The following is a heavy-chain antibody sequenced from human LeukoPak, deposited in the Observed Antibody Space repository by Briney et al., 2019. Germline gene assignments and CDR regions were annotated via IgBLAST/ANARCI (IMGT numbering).Heavy chain of an antibody. CDR1: GGSFSGYY. Sequence: PSETLSLTCAVYGGSFSGYYWSWIRQPPGKGLEWIGEINHSGSTNYNPSLKSRVTISVDTSKNQFSLKLSSVTAADTAVYYCARDRRYPIVVVVAATPLGWYFDLWGRGTLVTVSS. CDR3: ARDRRYPIVVVVAATPLGWYFDL. V-gene: IGHV4-34*01. J-gene: IGHJ2*01. CDR2: INHSGST. D-gene: IGHD2-15*01.